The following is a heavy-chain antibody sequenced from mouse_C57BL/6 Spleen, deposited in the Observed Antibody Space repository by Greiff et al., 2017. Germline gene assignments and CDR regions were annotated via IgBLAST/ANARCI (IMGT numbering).Heavy chain of an antibody. Sequence: QVQLKQPGAELVRPGSSVKLSCKASGYTFTSYWMDWVKQRPGQGLEWIGNIYPSDSETHYNQKFKDKATLTVDKSSSTAYMQLSSLTSEDSAVYYCARSFTTVAFDYWGQGTTLTVSS. D-gene: IGHD1-1*01. CDR2: IYPSDSET. J-gene: IGHJ2*01. V-gene: IGHV1-61*01. CDR3: ARSFTTVAFDY. CDR1: GYTFTSYW.